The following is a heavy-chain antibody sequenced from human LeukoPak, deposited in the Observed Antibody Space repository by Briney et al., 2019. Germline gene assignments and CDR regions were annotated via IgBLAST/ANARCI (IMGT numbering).Heavy chain of an antibody. J-gene: IGHJ4*02. Sequence: ASVKVSCKASGGTFSSYAISWVRQAPGQGLEWMGRIIPILGIANYAQKFQGRVTITADKSTSTAYMELSSLRSEDTAVYYCATGGSDLSAFDYWGQGTLVTVSS. V-gene: IGHV1-69*04. CDR2: IIPILGIA. CDR1: GGTFSSYA. CDR3: ATGGSDLSAFDY. D-gene: IGHD1-1*01.